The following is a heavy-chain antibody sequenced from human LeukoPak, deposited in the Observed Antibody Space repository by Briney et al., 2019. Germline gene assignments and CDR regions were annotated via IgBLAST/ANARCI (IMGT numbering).Heavy chain of an antibody. CDR1: GVTFSSYG. J-gene: IGHJ6*03. Sequence: GGSLRLSCAASGVTFSSYGMSWVRQAPGRGLGWVSGISGSGGSTYHADSVKGRFTISRDNSKNTLYLQMNSLRAEDTAVYYCAKDSEQWLDYYYYMDVWGKGTTVTISS. V-gene: IGHV3-23*01. D-gene: IGHD6-19*01. CDR2: ISGSGGST. CDR3: AKDSEQWLDYYYYMDV.